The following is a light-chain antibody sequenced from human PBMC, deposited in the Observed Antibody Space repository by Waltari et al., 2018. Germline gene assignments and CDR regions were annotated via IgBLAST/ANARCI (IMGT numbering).Light chain of an antibody. CDR2: QNS. CDR1: KVGNKD. V-gene: IGLV3-1*01. CDR3: QVWDGNSVV. J-gene: IGLJ2*01. Sequence: SYDLTQPPSVSVSPGETANIACSGNKVGNKDVCWYQQKPGQSPVLIVYQNSRRPSGIPERFSGSNSGNTATLMISGTQTIDEADYYCQVWDGNSVVFGGGTKLAVL.